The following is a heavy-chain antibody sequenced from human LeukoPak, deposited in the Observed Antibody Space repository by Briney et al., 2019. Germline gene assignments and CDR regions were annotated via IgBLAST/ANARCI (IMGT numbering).Heavy chain of an antibody. CDR2: INTNTGNP. Sequence: ASVKVSCKASGYTLTSYAMNWVRQAPGQGLEWMGWINTNTGNPTYAQGFTGRFVFSLDTSVSTAYLQISSLKAEDTAVYYCARGHDDYDILTGFAWGQGTLVTVSS. V-gene: IGHV7-4-1*02. CDR3: ARGHDDYDILTGFA. D-gene: IGHD3-9*01. CDR1: GYTLTSYA. J-gene: IGHJ5*02.